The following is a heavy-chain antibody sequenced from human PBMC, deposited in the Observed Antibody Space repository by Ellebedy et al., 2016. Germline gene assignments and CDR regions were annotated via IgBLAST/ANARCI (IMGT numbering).Heavy chain of an antibody. J-gene: IGHJ5*02. CDR1: GFTFSSYA. CDR3: ASLERRAIWFGEGPTS. D-gene: IGHD3-10*01. CDR2: ISGSGGST. Sequence: GGSLRLSCAASGFTFSSYAMSWVRQAPGKGLEWVSAISGSGGSTYYADSVKGRFTISRDNAKNSLYLQMNSLRAEDTAVYYCASLERRAIWFGEGPTSWGQGTLVTVSS. V-gene: IGHV3-23*01.